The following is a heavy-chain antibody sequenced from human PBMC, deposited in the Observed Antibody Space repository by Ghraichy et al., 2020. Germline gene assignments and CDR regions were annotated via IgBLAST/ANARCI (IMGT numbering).Heavy chain of an antibody. Sequence: GGSLRLSFAASGFTFSDHYMDWVRQAPGKGLEWVGRIRKKENSYTTEYAASVKDTFTISRDDLKNSLYLQMNSLKTEDTAVYHCVRVSGDYYHDYWGQGTLVTVSS. CDR2: IRKKENSYTT. D-gene: IGHD1-26*01. CDR1: GFTFSDHY. J-gene: IGHJ4*02. CDR3: VRVSGDYYHDY. V-gene: IGHV3-72*01.